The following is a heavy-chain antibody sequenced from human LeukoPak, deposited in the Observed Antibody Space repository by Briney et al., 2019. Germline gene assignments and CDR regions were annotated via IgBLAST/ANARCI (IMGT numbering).Heavy chain of an antibody. V-gene: IGHV3-21*01. Sequence: GGSLRLSCAASGLTFSSYSMNWVRQAPGKGLEWVSSISSSSSYIYYADSVKGRFTISRDNAKNSLYLQMNSLRAEDTAVYYCARLLGYCSSTSCYHYYYYYMDVWGKGTTVTVSS. CDR1: GLTFSSYS. CDR3: ARLLGYCSSTSCYHYYYYYMDV. CDR2: ISSSSSYI. J-gene: IGHJ6*03. D-gene: IGHD2-2*01.